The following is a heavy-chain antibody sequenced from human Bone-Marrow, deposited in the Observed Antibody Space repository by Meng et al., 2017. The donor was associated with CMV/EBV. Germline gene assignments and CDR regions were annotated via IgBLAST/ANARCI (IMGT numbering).Heavy chain of an antibody. J-gene: IGHJ4*02. V-gene: IGHV3-7*01. D-gene: IGHD1-1*01. CDR1: GFTFSRYW. CDR2: IKQDGSEK. Sequence: GESLKISCAASGFTFSRYWMSWVRQAPGKGLEWVANIKQDGSEKYYVDSVKGRFTISRDNAKNSMYLQMNSLRSEDTAVYYCARGPDNLDYWGQGTLVTVSS. CDR3: ARGPDNLDY.